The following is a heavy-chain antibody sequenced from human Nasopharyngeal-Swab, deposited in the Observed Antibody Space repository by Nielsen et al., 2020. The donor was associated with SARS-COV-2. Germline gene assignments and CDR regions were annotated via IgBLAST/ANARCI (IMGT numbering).Heavy chain of an antibody. V-gene: IGHV3-30-3*01. CDR2: VANDGSFK. CDR1: GFIFSNYA. J-gene: IGHJ4*02. Sequence: GSLRLSCAASGFIFSNYAMHWVRQAPGKGLEWVAVVANDGSFKHYADSVKGRFTISRDDSKNTLSLQMNSLRPEDTAVFYCAKEAGGRTNSGLDYWGQGTLVTVSP. D-gene: IGHD1-7*01. CDR3: AKEAGGRTNSGLDY.